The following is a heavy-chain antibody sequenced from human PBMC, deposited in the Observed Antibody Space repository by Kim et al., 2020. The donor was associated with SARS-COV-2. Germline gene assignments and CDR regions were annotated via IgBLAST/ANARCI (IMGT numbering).Heavy chain of an antibody. CDR1: GFTFTSSA. V-gene: IGHV1-58*01. CDR2: IVVGSGNT. D-gene: IGHD3-3*01. CDR3: AADYYDFWSGYQQPY. Sequence: SVKVSCKASGFTFTSSAVQWVRQARGQRLEWIGWIVVGSGNTNYAQKFQERVTITRDMSTSTAYMELSSLRSEDTAVYYCAADYYDFWSGYQQPYWGQGTLVTVSS. J-gene: IGHJ4*02.